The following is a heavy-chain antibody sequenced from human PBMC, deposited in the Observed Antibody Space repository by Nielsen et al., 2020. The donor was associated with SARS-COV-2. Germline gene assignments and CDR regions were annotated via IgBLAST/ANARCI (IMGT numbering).Heavy chain of an antibody. CDR3: ARSTDYYDSGGSYHNGDYFDF. J-gene: IGHJ4*02. V-gene: IGHV4-31*03. D-gene: IGHD3-22*01. CDR2: IYYSGST. CDR1: GGSISSGGYY. Sequence: SETLSLTCTVSGGSISSGGYYWSWIRQHPGKGLEWIGYIYYSGSTYYNPSLKSRVTISVDTSKNQFSLKLSSVTAADTAVYYCARSTDYYDSGGSYHNGDYFDFWGQGTLVTVSS.